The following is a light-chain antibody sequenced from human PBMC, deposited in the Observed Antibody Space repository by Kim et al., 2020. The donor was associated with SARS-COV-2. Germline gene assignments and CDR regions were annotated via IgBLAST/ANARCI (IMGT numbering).Light chain of an antibody. V-gene: IGKV1-5*03. J-gene: IGKJ1*01. CDR1: QSITNW. CDR3: QHYNSYSGA. Sequence: DIQMTQSPSTLSASVGDRVSITCRASQSITNWLAWYQQRPGKAPKLLIYKASSLESGVPSRFSGSGSGTEFTLTISSLQPDDFATYDCQHYNSYSGAFGQGAKVDIK. CDR2: KAS.